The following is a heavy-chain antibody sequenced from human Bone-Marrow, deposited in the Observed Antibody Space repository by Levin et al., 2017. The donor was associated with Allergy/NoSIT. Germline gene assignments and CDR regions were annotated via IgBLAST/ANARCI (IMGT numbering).Heavy chain of an antibody. CDR2: IYSGGGT. Sequence: PGGSLRLSCTASGVTVFNNYFMWVRQAPGKGLEWVSHIYSGGGTNYADSVKGRFSVSRDNSKNTVYLQMNSLRADDTAVYYCGGDGPGGGHWGPGTQVTVSS. D-gene: IGHD3-10*01. J-gene: IGHJ4*02. CDR3: GGDGPGGGH. V-gene: IGHV3-66*01. CDR1: GVTVFNNY.